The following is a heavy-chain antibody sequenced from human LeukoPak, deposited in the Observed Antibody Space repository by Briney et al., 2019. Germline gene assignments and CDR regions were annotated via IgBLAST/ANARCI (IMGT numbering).Heavy chain of an antibody. J-gene: IGHJ6*03. V-gene: IGHV1-2*02. CDR1: GYTFTSYY. CDR3: ARGEIPYYYYMDV. Sequence: ASVKVSRKASGYTFTSYYMHWVRQAPGQGLEWMGIINPSGGTNYAQKFQGRVTMTRDTSISTAYMELSRLRSDDTAVYYCARGEIPYYYYMDVWGKGTTVAISS. CDR2: INPSGGT.